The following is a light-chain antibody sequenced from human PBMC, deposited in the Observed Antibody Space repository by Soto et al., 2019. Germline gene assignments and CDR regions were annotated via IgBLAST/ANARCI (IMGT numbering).Light chain of an antibody. V-gene: IGKV1-8*01. CDR3: QQYYSYPWT. J-gene: IGKJ1*01. CDR2: SAS. Sequence: AIRMTQSPSSFSASTGDRVTITCRASQGISSYLAWYQQKPGNAPKLLIYSASTLQSGGPSRFSGSGSGTDFTLTISWLQSEDFATYYCQQYYSYPWTFGQGTKVEIK. CDR1: QGISSY.